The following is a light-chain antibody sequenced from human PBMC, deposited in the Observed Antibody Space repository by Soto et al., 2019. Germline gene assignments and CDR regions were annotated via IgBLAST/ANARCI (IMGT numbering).Light chain of an antibody. CDR2: GAS. Sequence: EIVMTQSPATLSVSPGERATLSCRASRSVSSNLAWYQQKPGQAPRLLMYGASTRATGIPDRFSGSGSGTEFTLTISSLQSEDFAVYYCQQYNNWPPYTFGHGTKLEIK. CDR1: RSVSSN. V-gene: IGKV3-15*01. J-gene: IGKJ2*01. CDR3: QQYNNWPPYT.